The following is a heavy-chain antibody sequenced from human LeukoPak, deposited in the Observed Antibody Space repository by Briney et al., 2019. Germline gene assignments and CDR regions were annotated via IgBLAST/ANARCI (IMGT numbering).Heavy chain of an antibody. CDR3: ARLLSCGSGCYYFRH. V-gene: IGHV4-59*08. D-gene: IGHD2-21*01. CDR1: GASISSYF. CDR2: SYYTGTT. Sequence: PSETLPLTCAVSGASISSYFWSWIRQPPGQGLEWIGYSYYTGTTSYNPSFKSRATTSVDTSKNQFSLQLTSVTAADTAVYFCARLLSCGSGCYYFRHWGQGTLVSVSS. J-gene: IGHJ1*01.